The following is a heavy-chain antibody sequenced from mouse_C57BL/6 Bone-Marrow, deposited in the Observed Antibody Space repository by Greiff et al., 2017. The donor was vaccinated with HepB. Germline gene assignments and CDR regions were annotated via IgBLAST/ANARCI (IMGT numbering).Heavy chain of an antibody. CDR2: IWSGGST. V-gene: IGHV2-2*01. J-gene: IGHJ4*01. CDR1: GFSLTSYG. CDR3: ARNFLYYYGSSFYAMDY. Sequence: VMLVESGPGLVQPSQSLSITCTVSGFSLTSYGVHWVRQSPGKGLEWLGVIWSGGSTDYNAAFISRLSISKDNSKSQVFFKMNRLQADDTAIYYCARNFLYYYGSSFYAMDYWGQGTSVTVSS. D-gene: IGHD1-1*01.